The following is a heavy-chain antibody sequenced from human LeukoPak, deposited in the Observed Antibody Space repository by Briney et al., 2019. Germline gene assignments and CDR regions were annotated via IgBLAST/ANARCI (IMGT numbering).Heavy chain of an antibody. J-gene: IGHJ4*02. D-gene: IGHD2-21*02. CDR2: IYYSGST. Sequence: PSETLSLTCTVSGGSISSSSYYWGWIRQPPGKGLEWIGSIYYSGSTYYNPSLKSRVTISVDTSKNQFSLKLSSVTAADTAVYYCATVGAYCGGDCYSDYWGQGTLVTVSS. CDR1: GGSISSSSYY. CDR3: ATVGAYCGGDCYSDY. V-gene: IGHV4-39*07.